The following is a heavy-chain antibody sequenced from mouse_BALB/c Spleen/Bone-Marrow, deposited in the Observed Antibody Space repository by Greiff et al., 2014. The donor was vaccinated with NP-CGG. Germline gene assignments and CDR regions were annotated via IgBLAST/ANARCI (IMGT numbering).Heavy chain of an antibody. CDR2: INPYNDGT. Sequence: VQLQQSGPELVKPGASVKMSCKASGYTFTSYVMHWVKQKPGQGLEWIGYINPYNDGTKYNEKFKGKVTLTSDKSSNTTYMELNSLTSEDSAVYYCERGDYDMDYWGQGASVTVAS. CDR1: GYTFTSYV. CDR3: ERGDYDMDY. V-gene: IGHV1-14*01. J-gene: IGHJ4*01.